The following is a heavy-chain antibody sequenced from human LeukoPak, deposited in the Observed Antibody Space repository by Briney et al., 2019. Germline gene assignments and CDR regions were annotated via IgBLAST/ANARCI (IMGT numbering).Heavy chain of an antibody. CDR1: GASISSGSNY. Sequence: SETLSLACNVSGASISSGSNYWGWIRQSPGKTLEWIVSIYSSGSTYYNPSLKSRVIILIYTSKNHFSLTLSSVTAADTAMYYCARSDGYGLVGIWGQGTMVTVSS. J-gene: IGHJ3*02. CDR2: IYSSGST. V-gene: IGHV4-39*07. D-gene: IGHD3-10*01. CDR3: ARSDGYGLVGI.